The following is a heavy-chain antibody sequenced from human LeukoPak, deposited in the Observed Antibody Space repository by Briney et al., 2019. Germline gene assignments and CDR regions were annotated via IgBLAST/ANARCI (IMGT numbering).Heavy chain of an antibody. V-gene: IGHV4-59*01. Sequence: PSETLSLTCSVSGGSISSYYWSWIRQPPGKGLEWIGYIYYSGSTNYNPSLKSRVTISVDTSKNQFSLKLSSVTAADTAVYYCARVRSGGRTDAFDIWGQGTMVTVSS. CDR2: IYYSGST. D-gene: IGHD2-15*01. CDR3: ARVRSGGRTDAFDI. J-gene: IGHJ3*02. CDR1: GGSISSYY.